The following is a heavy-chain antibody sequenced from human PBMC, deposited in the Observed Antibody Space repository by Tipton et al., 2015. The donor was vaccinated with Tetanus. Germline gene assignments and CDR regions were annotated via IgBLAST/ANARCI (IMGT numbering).Heavy chain of an antibody. CDR2: ISRGGNTI. Sequence: CAASGFTFGDFWMHWVRQVPGKGLVWVSHISRGGNTITYADAVRARFTISRDNAKNTLFLQMNSLSVDDTGVYYCVRDLYGRDDYWGQGTLVTVSS. D-gene: IGHD5-24*01. CDR3: VRDLYGRDDY. CDR1: GFTFGDFW. J-gene: IGHJ4*02. V-gene: IGHV3-74*01.